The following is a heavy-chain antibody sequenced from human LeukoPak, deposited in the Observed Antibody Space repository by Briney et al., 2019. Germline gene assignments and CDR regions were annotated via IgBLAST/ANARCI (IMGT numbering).Heavy chain of an antibody. CDR1: GYTFTSYY. CDR2: INPSGGST. D-gene: IGHD2-2*01. V-gene: IGHV1-46*01. Sequence: ASVKVSCKASGYTFTSYYMHWVRQAPGQGLEWMGIINPSGGSTSYAQKFQGRVTMTRDTSTSTVYMELSSLRSEDTAVYYCARDRVGYQLSRGYYFDYWGQGTLVTVSS. J-gene: IGHJ4*02. CDR3: ARDRVGYQLSRGYYFDY.